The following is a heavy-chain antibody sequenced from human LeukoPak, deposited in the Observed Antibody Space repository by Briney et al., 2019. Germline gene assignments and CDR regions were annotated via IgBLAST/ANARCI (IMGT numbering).Heavy chain of an antibody. CDR3: ARHKKDYDSSGYYHHLDY. CDR1: GGSIRSSHLS. Sequence: PSETLSLTCAVSGGSIRSSHLSWGWIRQSPGKGLEWIGTIYSSGSTYYNPSLKSRVTISVDTSKNQFSLKLSSVTAADTAVYYCARHKKDYDSSGYYHHLDYWGQGTLVTVSS. CDR2: IYSSGST. V-gene: IGHV4-39*01. D-gene: IGHD3-22*01. J-gene: IGHJ4*02.